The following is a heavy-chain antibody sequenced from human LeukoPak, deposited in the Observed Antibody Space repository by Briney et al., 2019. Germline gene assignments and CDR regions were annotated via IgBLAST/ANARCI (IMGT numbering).Heavy chain of an antibody. V-gene: IGHV1-46*01. D-gene: IGHD3-10*01. Sequence: ASVKVSCKASGYTFTSYYMHWVRQAPGQGLEWMGIINPSGGSTSYAQKFQGRVTMTRDTSTSTVYMELRSLRSEDTAVYYCARVGSITMVRGVIIIEPKDYYYGMDVWGQGTTVTVSS. CDR3: ARVGSITMVRGVIIIEPKDYYYGMDV. CDR2: INPSGGST. CDR1: GYTFTSYY. J-gene: IGHJ6*02.